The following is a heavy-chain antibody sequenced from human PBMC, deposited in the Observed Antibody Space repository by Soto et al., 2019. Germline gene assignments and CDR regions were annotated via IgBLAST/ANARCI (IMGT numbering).Heavy chain of an antibody. V-gene: IGHV3-30-3*01. CDR2: ISYDGSNK. D-gene: IGHD1-26*01. J-gene: IGHJ6*02. Sequence: GGSLRLSCAASGFTFSSYAMHWVRQAPGKGLEWVAVISYDGSNKYYADSVKGRFTISRDNSKNTLYLQMNSLRAEDTAVYYCARGKYIVGATYYYYYGMDGWGQGTTVTVSS. CDR3: ARGKYIVGATYYYYYGMDG. CDR1: GFTFSSYA.